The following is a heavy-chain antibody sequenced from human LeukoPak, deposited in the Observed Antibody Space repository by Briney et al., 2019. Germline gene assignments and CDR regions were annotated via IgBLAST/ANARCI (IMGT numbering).Heavy chain of an antibody. CDR2: IYHSGST. CDR3: ARALQGYGGPFDY. D-gene: IGHD4-23*01. CDR1: GGSISSSNW. J-gene: IGHJ4*02. Sequence: SGTLSLTCAVSGGSISSSNWWSWVRQPPGKGLEWIGEIYHSGSTNYNPSLKSRVTISVDKSKNQFSLKLSSVTAADTAVYYCARALQGYGGPFDYWGQGTLVTVSS. V-gene: IGHV4-4*02.